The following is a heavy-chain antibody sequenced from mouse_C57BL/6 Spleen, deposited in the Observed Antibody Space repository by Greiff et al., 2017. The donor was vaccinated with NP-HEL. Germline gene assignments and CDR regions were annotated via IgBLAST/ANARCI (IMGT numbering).Heavy chain of an antibody. D-gene: IGHD2-1*01. J-gene: IGHJ3*01. CDR1: GFTFSSYA. CDR2: ISDGGSYT. CDR3: AREDLLWSRGGFAY. Sequence: EVKLVESGGGLVKPGGSLKLSCAASGFTFSSYAMSWVRQTPEKRLEWVATISDGGSYTYYPDNVKGRFIISRDNAKNNLYLQMSQLKSEDTAMYYCAREDLLWSRGGFAYWGQGTLVTVSA. V-gene: IGHV5-4*01.